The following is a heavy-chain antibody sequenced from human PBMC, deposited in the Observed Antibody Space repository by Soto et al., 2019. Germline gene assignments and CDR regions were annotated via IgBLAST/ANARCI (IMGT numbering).Heavy chain of an antibody. CDR3: ATVGYPGIAAADHYYYYGMDV. V-gene: IGHV1-24*01. J-gene: IGHJ6*02. CDR2: FDPEDGET. Sequence: ASVKVSCKVSGYNLTELSMHWVRQAPGKGLEWMGGFDPEDGETIYAQKFQGRVTMTEDTSTDTAYMELSSLRSEDTAVYYCATVGYPGIAAADHYYYYGMDVWGQGTTVTVSS. CDR1: GYNLTELS. D-gene: IGHD6-13*01.